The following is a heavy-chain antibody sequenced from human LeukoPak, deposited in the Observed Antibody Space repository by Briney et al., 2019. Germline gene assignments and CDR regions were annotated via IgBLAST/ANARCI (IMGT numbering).Heavy chain of an antibody. CDR3: AKGDGSGRSPNYFDY. Sequence: PGGSLRLSCAASGFTFSIYAMHWVRQAPGKGLEWVAIISYDGNNKYYADSVKGRFTLSRDNSKNTLYLLMNSLRVEDTAVYYCAKGDGSGRSPNYFDYWGQGTLVTVSS. D-gene: IGHD3-10*01. CDR1: GFTFSIYA. CDR2: ISYDGNNK. V-gene: IGHV3-30-3*01. J-gene: IGHJ4*02.